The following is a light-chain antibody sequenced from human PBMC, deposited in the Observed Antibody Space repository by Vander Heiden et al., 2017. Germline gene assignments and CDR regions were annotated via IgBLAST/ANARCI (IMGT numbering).Light chain of an antibody. CDR3: QQYYTFPWT. CDR1: QSIPTF. V-gene: IGKV1-39*01. J-gene: IGKJ1*01. CDR2: DAS. Sequence: PSTLSASVGDRVTISCRASQSIPTFLAWYQQKPGKAPNLLIYDASTLQSGVPSRFTGIGSGTDFTLTISSLQPEDFATYYCQQYYTFPWTFGQGTKVEI.